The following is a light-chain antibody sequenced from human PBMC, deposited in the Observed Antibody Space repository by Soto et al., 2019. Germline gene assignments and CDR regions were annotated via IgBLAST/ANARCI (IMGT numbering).Light chain of an antibody. V-gene: IGLV2-8*01. CDR1: SSDVGGYNF. Sequence: QSALTQPPSASGSPGQSVTISCTGTSSDVGGYNFVSWYQQHPGKAPKLMIYDVTERTSGVPDRFSGSKSGNTASLTVSGLQSEDEADYYQTSYAGSNIPVLFGGGTKLTVL. CDR3: TSYAGSNIPVL. CDR2: DVT. J-gene: IGLJ2*01.